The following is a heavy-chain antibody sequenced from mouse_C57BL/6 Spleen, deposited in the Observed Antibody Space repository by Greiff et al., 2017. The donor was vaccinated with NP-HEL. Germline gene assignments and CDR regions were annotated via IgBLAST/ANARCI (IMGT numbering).Heavy chain of an antibody. CDR2: FYPGSGSI. Sequence: QVQLKQSGAELVKPGASVKLSCKASGYTFTEYTIHWVKQRSGQGLEWIGWFYPGSGSIKYNEKFKDKATLTADKSSSTVYMELSRLTSEDSAVYFCARHEDEGSYDGYPAWFAYWGQGTLVTVSA. D-gene: IGHD2-3*01. CDR1: GYTFTEYT. V-gene: IGHV1-62-2*01. CDR3: ARHEDEGSYDGYPAWFAY. J-gene: IGHJ3*01.